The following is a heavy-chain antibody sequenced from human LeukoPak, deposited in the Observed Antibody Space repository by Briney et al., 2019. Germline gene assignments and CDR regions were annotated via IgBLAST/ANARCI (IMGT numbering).Heavy chain of an antibody. CDR2: IYYSGST. J-gene: IGHJ4*02. CDR1: GGSISSSSYY. V-gene: IGHV4-39*07. CDR3: AREHIAAAGMY. Sequence: SETLSLTCTVSGGSISSSSYYWGWLRQPPGKGLAWIGSIYYSGSTYYNPSLKSRVTISVDTSKNQFSLKLSSVTAADTAVYYCAREHIAAAGMYWGQGTLVTVSS. D-gene: IGHD6-13*01.